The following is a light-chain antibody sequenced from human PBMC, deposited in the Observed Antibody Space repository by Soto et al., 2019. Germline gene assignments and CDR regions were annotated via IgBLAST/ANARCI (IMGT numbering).Light chain of an antibody. J-gene: IGLJ2*01. CDR1: SSDVGGYNY. CDR3: SSYTSSSIVV. V-gene: IGLV2-14*01. Sequence: QSVLTQPASVSGSPGQSITISCTGTSSDVGGYNYVSWYQQHPGKAPKLVIYEVSNRPSGVSNRFSGSKSGNTASLTISGLQAEDEADYYCSSYTSSSIVVFGGGTKVTVL. CDR2: EVS.